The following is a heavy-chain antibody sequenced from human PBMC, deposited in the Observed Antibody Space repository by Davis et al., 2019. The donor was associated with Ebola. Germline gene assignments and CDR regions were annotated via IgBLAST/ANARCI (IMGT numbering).Heavy chain of an antibody. Sequence: PSETLSLTCTVSGGSISSYYWSWIRQPAGKGLEWIGRIYTSGSTNYNPSLKSRVTMSVDTSKNQFSLKLSSVTAADTAVYYCARDEAAAGWKKYNWFDPWGQGTLVTVSS. CDR2: IYTSGST. CDR3: ARDEAAAGWKKYNWFDP. CDR1: GGSISSYY. D-gene: IGHD6-13*01. J-gene: IGHJ5*02. V-gene: IGHV4-4*07.